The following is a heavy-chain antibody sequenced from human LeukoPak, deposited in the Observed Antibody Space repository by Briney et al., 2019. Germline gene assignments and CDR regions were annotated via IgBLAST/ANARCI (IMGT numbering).Heavy chain of an antibody. D-gene: IGHD2-2*01. CDR1: GGTFSSYT. J-gene: IGHJ5*02. CDR3: ARGGEDIVVVPAASTGYNWFDP. V-gene: IGHV1-69*02. Sequence: SVQVSCKASGGTFSSYTISWVRRDPGQGLEWMGRIIAILGIANYAQKFQGRVTITADKSTSTAYMELSSLRSKDTAVYYCARGGEDIVVVPAASTGYNWFDPWGQGTLVTVSS. CDR2: IIAILGIA.